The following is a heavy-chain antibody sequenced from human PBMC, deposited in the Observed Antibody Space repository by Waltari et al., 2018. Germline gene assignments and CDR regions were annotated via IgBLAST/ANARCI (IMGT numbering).Heavy chain of an antibody. CDR3: ARVGHSSGWSFLGY. CDR2: IIPSLGIA. J-gene: IGHJ4*02. Sequence: QVQLVQSGAEVKKPGSSVKVSCKASGGTFSSYTISWVRQAPGQGREWMGRIIPSLGIANYAQKCQGRVTITADKSTSTAYRELSSLRSEDTAVYYCARVGHSSGWSFLGYWGQGTLVTVSS. D-gene: IGHD6-19*01. CDR1: GGTFSSYT. V-gene: IGHV1-69*02.